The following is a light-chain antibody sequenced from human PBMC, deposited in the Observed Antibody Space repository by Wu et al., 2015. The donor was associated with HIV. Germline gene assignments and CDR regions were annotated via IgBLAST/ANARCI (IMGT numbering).Light chain of an antibody. CDR3: QQYGSA. CDR1: QSVSSSY. Sequence: TQSPGTLSLSPGERATLSCRASQSVSSSYLAWYQQKPGQAPRLLIYGASSRATGIPDRFSGSGSGTDFTLTISRLEPEDFAVYYCQQYGSAFGQGTKVEIK. CDR2: GAS. V-gene: IGKV3-20*01. J-gene: IGKJ1*01.